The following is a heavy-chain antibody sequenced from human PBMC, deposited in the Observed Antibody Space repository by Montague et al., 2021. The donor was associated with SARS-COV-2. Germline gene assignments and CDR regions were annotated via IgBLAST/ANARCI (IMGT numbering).Heavy chain of an antibody. D-gene: IGHD2-8*02. CDR2: MYYSGST. CDR3: ARVDIVLQGYNKGMDA. Sequence: SETLSLTCTVSGGSISSSNYYWGWIRQPPGKGLEWIGNMYYSGSTYYNPSLKSRVTISVDTSKNQFSLKLSSVTAADTAVYYCARVDIVLQGYNKGMDAWGQGTPVTVSS. V-gene: IGHV4-39*07. CDR1: GGSISSSNYY. J-gene: IGHJ6*02.